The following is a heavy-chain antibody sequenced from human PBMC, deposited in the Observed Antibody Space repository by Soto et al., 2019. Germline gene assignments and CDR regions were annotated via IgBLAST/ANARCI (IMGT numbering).Heavy chain of an antibody. J-gene: IGHJ4*02. Sequence: SETLSLTCTVSGGSISSSSYYWGWIRQPPGKGLEWIGSIYYSGSTYYNPSLKSRVTISVDTSKNQFSLKLSSVTAADTAVYYCARGRMATMYFDYWGQGTLVTVSS. CDR3: ARGRMATMYFDY. CDR1: GGSISSSSYY. V-gene: IGHV4-39*01. CDR2: IYYSGST. D-gene: IGHD5-12*01.